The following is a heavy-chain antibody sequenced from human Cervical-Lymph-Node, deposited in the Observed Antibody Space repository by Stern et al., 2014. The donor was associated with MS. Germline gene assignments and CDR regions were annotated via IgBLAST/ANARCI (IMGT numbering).Heavy chain of an antibody. D-gene: IGHD3-22*01. CDR1: GFTFNKYA. J-gene: IGHJ6*02. CDR2: ISGSGGSI. V-gene: IGHV3-23*04. Sequence: VQLVQSGGDLVQPGGSLRLSCAASGFTFNKYAMNWVRQAPGKGLELVSTISGSGGSIYYADSVQGLFTISRDNSEHTLYLQMNSLRAEDTAIYYCANQYFDSSGYSYYYGMDVWGQGTTVTVSS. CDR3: ANQYFDSSGYSYYYGMDV.